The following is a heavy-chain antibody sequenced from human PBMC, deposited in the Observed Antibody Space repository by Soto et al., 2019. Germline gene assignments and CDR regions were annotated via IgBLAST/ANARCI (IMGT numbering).Heavy chain of an antibody. CDR1: GGGNLRDYR. Sequence: QVQLVQSGAEVKEPGSSVKVSCKASGGGNLRDYRTTWVRRAPGQGLEWMGGIIPKLGSANYAQNFQGRVTVTAYEYNNTVYMELKSLRSDDTAVYYCARGGYGYNSGAVYWGQGTPVTVSS. CDR2: IIPKLGSA. V-gene: IGHV1-69*01. J-gene: IGHJ1*01. CDR3: ARGGYGYNSGAVY. D-gene: IGHD5-12*01.